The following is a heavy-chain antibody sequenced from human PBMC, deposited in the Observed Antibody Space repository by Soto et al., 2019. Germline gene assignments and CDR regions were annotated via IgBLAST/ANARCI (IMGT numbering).Heavy chain of an antibody. CDR2: INAGNGNT. J-gene: IGHJ4*02. Sequence: ASVKVSCKASGYTCTSYAMHWVRQAPGQRLEWMGWINAGNGNTKYSQEFQGRVTITRDTSASTAYMELSSLRSEDTAVYYCARVSVGGSYYCYWGQGTLVTVSS. CDR1: GYTCTSYA. CDR3: ARVSVGGSYYCY. D-gene: IGHD1-26*01. V-gene: IGHV1-3*01.